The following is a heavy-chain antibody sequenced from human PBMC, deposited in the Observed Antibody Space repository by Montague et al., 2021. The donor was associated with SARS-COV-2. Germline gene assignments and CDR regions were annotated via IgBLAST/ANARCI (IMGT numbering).Heavy chain of an antibody. J-gene: IGHJ3*02. CDR3: SRGMYGVTETTYAFDI. CDR2: IYSSGTT. D-gene: IGHD1-14*01. V-gene: IGHV4-31*03. Sequence: TLSLTCTVSGGSIRSSDYYWSWIRQHPGKGLEWIGYIYSSGTTYYTPSLRGRVTIAVDTSKNQLSLKLISVTAAATAVYYCSRGMYGVTETTYAFDIWGQGKMVRVSS. CDR1: GGSIRSSDYY.